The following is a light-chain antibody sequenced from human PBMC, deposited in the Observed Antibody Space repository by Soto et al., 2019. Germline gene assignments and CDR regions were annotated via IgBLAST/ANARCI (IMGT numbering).Light chain of an antibody. CDR2: GAS. CDR1: QSVSSN. CDR3: QLYNNWLWT. V-gene: IGKV3-15*01. J-gene: IGKJ1*01. Sequence: ERGMSQDRTSVSECKGVGASLCCRASQSVSSNLAWYQQKPGQAPRLLIFGASTRATGIPARFSGSGSGTKFTRTISSLQSEDCAVYSCQLYNNWLWTCGQGTKVDIK.